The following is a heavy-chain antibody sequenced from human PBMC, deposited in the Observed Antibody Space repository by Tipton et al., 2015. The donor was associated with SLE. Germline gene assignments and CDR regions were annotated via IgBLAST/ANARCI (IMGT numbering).Heavy chain of an antibody. Sequence: TLSLTCTVSGGSINSYYWSWIRQPAGKGLEWIGRIYTSGSTNYNPSFKSRVTMSVDTSKNQFSLKLSSVTAADTAVYYCARGRDYYDSSGYYFTRHDAFDIWGQGTMVTVSS. J-gene: IGHJ3*02. CDR3: ARGRDYYDSSGYYFTRHDAFDI. CDR2: IYTSGST. CDR1: GGSINSYY. V-gene: IGHV4-4*07. D-gene: IGHD3-22*01.